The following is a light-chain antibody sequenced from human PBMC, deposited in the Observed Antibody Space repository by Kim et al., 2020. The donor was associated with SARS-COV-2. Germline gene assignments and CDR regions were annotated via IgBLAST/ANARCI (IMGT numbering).Light chain of an antibody. CDR3: QSYGSSTHWV. CDR1: SGSIASYD. V-gene: IGLV6-57*03. CDR2: EDD. J-gene: IGLJ3*02. Sequence: KTVTIAGTRSSGSIASYDVQWYQQRPRSAPTTVIYEDDQGRAGVPDRFSGSIDSASNSASLTIAGLKTEDEADYYCQSYGSSTHWVCGGGTQLTVL.